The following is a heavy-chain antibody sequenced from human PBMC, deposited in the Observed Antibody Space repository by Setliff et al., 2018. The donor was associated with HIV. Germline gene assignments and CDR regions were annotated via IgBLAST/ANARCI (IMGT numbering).Heavy chain of an antibody. Sequence: SGPTLVNPTQTITLTCTFSGFSLRIGGMCVSWIRQPPGKALEWLARVDWDDAVYYRTSLKTRLTITEDTSKNQVVLIMTNMDPLDTATYFCAHKGPDALREDFDYWGQGTLVTVSS. CDR2: VDWDDAV. J-gene: IGHJ4*02. V-gene: IGHV2-70*12. CDR1: GFSLRIGGMC. CDR3: AHKGPDALREDFDY. D-gene: IGHD2-8*01.